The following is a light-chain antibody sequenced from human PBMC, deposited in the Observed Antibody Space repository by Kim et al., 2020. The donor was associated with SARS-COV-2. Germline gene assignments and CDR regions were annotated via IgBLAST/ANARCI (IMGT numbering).Light chain of an antibody. CDR3: QAWDSSTAV. CDR2: QDS. V-gene: IGLV3-1*01. Sequence: VSPGQTATITCSGDKLGDGYVCGYQQRPGQSPMLVIYQDSKRPAGIPDRFSGSNSGNTATLTISGTQAADEADYYCQAWDSSTAVFGGGTQLTVL. CDR1: KLGDGY. J-gene: IGLJ2*01.